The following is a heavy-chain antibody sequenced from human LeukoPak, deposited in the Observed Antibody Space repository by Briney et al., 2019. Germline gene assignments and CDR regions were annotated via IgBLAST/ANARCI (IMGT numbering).Heavy chain of an antibody. CDR2: IYSGGST. CDR3: ARITSTYFDY. D-gene: IGHD3-10*01. V-gene: IGHV3-53*01. Sequence: GGSLRLSCAASGIRVNSNYMSWVRQAPGKGLEWVSVIYSGGSTSYADSVKGRFTISRDNSKNTMYLQMNSLRAEDTAVYCCARITSTYFDYRGQGTLVTVSS. CDR1: GIRVNSNY. J-gene: IGHJ4*02.